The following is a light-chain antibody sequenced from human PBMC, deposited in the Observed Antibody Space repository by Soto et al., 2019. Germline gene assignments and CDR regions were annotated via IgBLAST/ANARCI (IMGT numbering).Light chain of an antibody. V-gene: IGKV3-15*01. Sequence: EIVMTQSPASLSVSPGDGATLSCRASQSVASNVAWYQQKPGQGPRLLIHGASTRAVGVPARFSGSGSGTDFTLTIRSLQSEDFAVYYCQQDHNWPPPYPCGQGTKLQIK. CDR3: QQDHNWPPPYP. CDR2: GAS. CDR1: QSVASN. J-gene: IGKJ2*01.